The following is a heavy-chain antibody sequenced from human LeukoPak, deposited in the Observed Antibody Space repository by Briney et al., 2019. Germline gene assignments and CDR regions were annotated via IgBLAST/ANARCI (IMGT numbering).Heavy chain of an antibody. CDR2: ISSSSSYI. CDR3: ARGGGSYDY. D-gene: IGHD1-26*01. J-gene: IGHJ4*02. V-gene: IGHV3-21*01. Sequence: GGSLRLSCAASGFTFSSYGMSWVRQAPGKGLEWVSSISSSSSYIYYADSVKGRFTISRDNAKNSLYLQMNSLRAEDTAVYYCARGGGSYDYWGQGTLVTVSS. CDR1: GFTFSSYG.